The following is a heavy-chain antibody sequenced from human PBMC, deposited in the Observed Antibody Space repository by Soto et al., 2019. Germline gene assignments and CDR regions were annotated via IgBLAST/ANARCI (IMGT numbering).Heavy chain of an antibody. Sequence: PSETLSLTCAVYGGSFSGYYWSWIRQPPGKGLEWIGEINHSGSTNYNPSLKSRVTISVDTSKNQFSLKLSSVTAADTAAYYCARGFRYYDFWSGYYTGPVYGMDVWGQGTTVTVSS. CDR2: INHSGST. D-gene: IGHD3-3*01. CDR3: ARGFRYYDFWSGYYTGPVYGMDV. V-gene: IGHV4-34*01. J-gene: IGHJ6*02. CDR1: GGSFSGYY.